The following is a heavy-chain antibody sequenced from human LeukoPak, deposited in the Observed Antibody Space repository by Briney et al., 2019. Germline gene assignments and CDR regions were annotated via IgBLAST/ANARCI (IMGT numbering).Heavy chain of an antibody. D-gene: IGHD2-2*01. CDR1: GFTFSSYA. CDR3: ASRPGVVVPAGAPSPPYYYYYGMDV. V-gene: IGHV3-23*01. Sequence: PGGSLRPSCAASGFTFSSYAMSWVRQAPGKGLEWVSAISGSGGSTYYADSVKGRFTISRDNSKDTLYLQMNSLRAEDTAVYYCASRPGVVVPAGAPSPPYYYYYGMDVWGQGTTVTVSS. J-gene: IGHJ6*02. CDR2: ISGSGGST.